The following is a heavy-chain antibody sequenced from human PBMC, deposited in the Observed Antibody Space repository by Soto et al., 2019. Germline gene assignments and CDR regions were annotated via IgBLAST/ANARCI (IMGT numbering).Heavy chain of an antibody. Sequence: QVHLVQSGAEVKKPGASVKVSCKASGYNFDNYGISWVRQAPGQGLEWMGWISAYNGNTNYAQKLQCRVTMTTDTSASTAYVDLRSLRSDDTAMYYCARMRNGYNLDYWGQGTLVTVSS. CDR3: ARMRNGYNLDY. CDR1: GYNFDNYG. V-gene: IGHV1-18*01. J-gene: IGHJ4*02. CDR2: ISAYNGNT. D-gene: IGHD5-12*01.